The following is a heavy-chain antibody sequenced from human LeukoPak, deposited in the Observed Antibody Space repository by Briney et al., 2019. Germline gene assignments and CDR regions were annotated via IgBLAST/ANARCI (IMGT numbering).Heavy chain of an antibody. V-gene: IGHV4-59*08. Sequence: SETLSLTCTVSGGSISDYYWNWIRQPPGKRLEWIGYIYYSGDTNYNPSLKGRVTISVDTSKNQFSLRLSSVTAADTAMYYCARPGGPYRVGSFDYWGQGALVTVSS. J-gene: IGHJ4*02. CDR1: GGSISDYY. CDR3: ARPGGPYRVGSFDY. D-gene: IGHD3-10*01. CDR2: IYYSGDT.